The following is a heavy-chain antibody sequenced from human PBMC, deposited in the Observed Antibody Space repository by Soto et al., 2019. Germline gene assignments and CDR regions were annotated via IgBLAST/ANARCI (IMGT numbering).Heavy chain of an antibody. CDR2: IYWDDDK. Sequence: SGHTLVNPTQTLTLTCTFSGFSLSTSGVGVGWIRQPPGKALEWLALIYWDDDKRYSPSLRSRLTISKDTSKNQVVLTMTNMDPVDTATYYCIQSRCGGDCLQSYASHYYYGMDVWGQGTTVTVSS. D-gene: IGHD2-21*02. CDR3: IQSRCGGDCLQSYASHYYYGMDV. CDR1: GFSLSTSGVG. J-gene: IGHJ6*02. V-gene: IGHV2-5*02.